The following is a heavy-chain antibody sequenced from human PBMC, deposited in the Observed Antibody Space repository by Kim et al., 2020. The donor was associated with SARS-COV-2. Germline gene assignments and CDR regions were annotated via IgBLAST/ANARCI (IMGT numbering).Heavy chain of an antibody. CDR3: AKAQFSGISKTSDY. Sequence: GGPLRLSCAASGFTFSNYAMSWVRQAPGKGLEWVSYISDSGTNTYYADSVKGRFTISRDDSKDTLYLQLNSLRADDTAIYYCAKAQFSGISKTSDYWGQGTLVTVSS. J-gene: IGHJ4*02. CDR1: GFTFSNYA. V-gene: IGHV3-23*01. CDR2: ISDSGTNT. D-gene: IGHD1-26*01.